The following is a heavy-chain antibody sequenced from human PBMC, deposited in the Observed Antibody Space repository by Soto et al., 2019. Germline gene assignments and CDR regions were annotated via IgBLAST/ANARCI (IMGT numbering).Heavy chain of an antibody. J-gene: IGHJ3*02. Sequence: VQLVESGGGLVQPGGSLKLSCAASGFTFSGSAMHWVRQASGKGLEWVGRIRSKANSYATAYAASVKGRFTISRDDSKNTAYLQMNSLKTEDTAVYYCTRDGALPNAFDIWGQGTMVTVSS. CDR3: TRDGALPNAFDI. CDR2: IRSKANSYAT. CDR1: GFTFSGSA. V-gene: IGHV3-73*02. D-gene: IGHD3-10*01.